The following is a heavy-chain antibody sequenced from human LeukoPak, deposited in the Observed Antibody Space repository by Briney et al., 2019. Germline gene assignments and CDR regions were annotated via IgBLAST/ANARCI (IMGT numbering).Heavy chain of an antibody. D-gene: IGHD2-2*01. Sequence: PGGSLRLSCAASGSTSSDYYMSWIRQAPGKGLEWVSYISSSGSTIYYADSVKGRFTISRDNAKNSLYLQMNSLRAEDTAVYYCAREVHCSSTSCSDYWGQGTLVTVSS. CDR2: ISSSGSTI. CDR3: AREVHCSSTSCSDY. V-gene: IGHV3-11*01. CDR1: GSTSSDYY. J-gene: IGHJ4*02.